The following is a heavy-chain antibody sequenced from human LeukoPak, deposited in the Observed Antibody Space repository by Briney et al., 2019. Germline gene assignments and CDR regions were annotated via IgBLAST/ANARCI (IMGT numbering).Heavy chain of an antibody. CDR3: ARSRTTVTKDALDY. CDR2: ISSSSIYL. J-gene: IGHJ4*02. D-gene: IGHD4-17*01. CDR1: GLTFSTYS. V-gene: IGHV3-21*01. Sequence: GGSLRLSCAASGLTFSTYSMNWVRQAPGKGLEWVSSISSSSIYLYYANSVKGRFTISRDNADNYLYLQMNSLRAEDTAVYYCARSRTTVTKDALDYWGQGTLVTVSS.